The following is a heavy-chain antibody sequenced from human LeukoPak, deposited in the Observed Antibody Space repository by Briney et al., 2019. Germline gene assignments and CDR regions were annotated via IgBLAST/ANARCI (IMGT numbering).Heavy chain of an antibody. CDR1: GYSFTNYW. CDR2: IYAGDSDT. D-gene: IGHD3-10*01. Sequence: GESLEISCKGSGYSFTNYWIGWVRQMPGKGLEWMGIIYAGDSDTGYSPSFQGQVTISADKSISTAYLQWSSLKASDTAMYYCARQAGGTGSGSYYVYWGQGTLVTVSS. V-gene: IGHV5-51*01. CDR3: ARQAGGTGSGSYYVY. J-gene: IGHJ4*02.